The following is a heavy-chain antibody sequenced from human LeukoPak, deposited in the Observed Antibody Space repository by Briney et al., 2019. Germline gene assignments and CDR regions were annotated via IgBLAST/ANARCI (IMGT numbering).Heavy chain of an antibody. D-gene: IGHD6-13*01. Sequence: GGSLRLSCAASGFTVSSNYMSWVRQAPGKGLEWVSVIYSGGNTYYADSVKGRFTISRDNSKNTVYLPMNSLRAEDTAVYYCARDEPVAAAGWFAFDIWGQGTMVTVSS. V-gene: IGHV3-53*01. CDR1: GFTVSSNY. CDR3: ARDEPVAAAGWFAFDI. CDR2: IYSGGNT. J-gene: IGHJ3*02.